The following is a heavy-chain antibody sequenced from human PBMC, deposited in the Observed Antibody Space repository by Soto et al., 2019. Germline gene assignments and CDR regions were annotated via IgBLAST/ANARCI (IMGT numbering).Heavy chain of an antibody. CDR3: TRHPARITMVRGVMDYYGMDV. D-gene: IGHD3-10*01. CDR1: GFTFSGSA. Sequence: GGSLRLSCAASGFTFSGSAMHWVRQASGKGLEWVGRIRSKANSYATAYAASVKGRFTISRDDSKNTAYLQMNSLKTEDTAVYYCTRHPARITMVRGVMDYYGMDVWGQGTTVTVSS. J-gene: IGHJ6*02. CDR2: IRSKANSYAT. V-gene: IGHV3-73*01.